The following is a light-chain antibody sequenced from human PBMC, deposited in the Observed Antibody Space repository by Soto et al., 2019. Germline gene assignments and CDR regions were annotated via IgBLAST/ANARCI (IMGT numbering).Light chain of an antibody. J-gene: IGKJ4*01. CDR2: WAS. V-gene: IGKV4-1*01. Sequence: DIVLTQSPDSLSVSLGERATISCKASQSLLFSVNKKDYMGWYQRRPGQPPKLLIYWASSRQSGVPDRFSGSGSETDFTLSISSVQAEDVAVYYCHQYSETPLSFGRGTKIEIK. CDR3: HQYSETPLS. CDR1: QSLLFSVNKKDY.